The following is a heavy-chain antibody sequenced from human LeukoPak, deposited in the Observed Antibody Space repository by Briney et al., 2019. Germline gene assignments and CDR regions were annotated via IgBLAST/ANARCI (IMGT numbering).Heavy chain of an antibody. D-gene: IGHD6-19*01. CDR1: GYTFTSYG. CDR3: ARDGEAVAGTGFDY. V-gene: IGHV1-18*04. CDR2: ISAYNGNT. J-gene: IGHJ4*02. Sequence: GDSVKVSCKASGYTFTSYGISWVRQSPGQGLEWMGWISAYNGNTNYAQKLQGRVTMTTDTSTSTAYMELRSLRSDDTAVYYCARDGEAVAGTGFDYWGQGTLVTVSS.